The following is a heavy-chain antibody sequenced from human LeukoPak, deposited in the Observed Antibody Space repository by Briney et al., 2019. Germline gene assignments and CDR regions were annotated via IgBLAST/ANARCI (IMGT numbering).Heavy chain of an antibody. CDR3: ARGRGVIVPAADDY. V-gene: IGHV4-34*01. CDR1: GGSFSGYY. J-gene: IGHJ4*02. Sequence: PSETLSLTCAVYGGSFSGYYWSWIRQPPWKGLEWIGEINHSGSTNYNPSLKSRVTMSVDTSKNQFSLKLSSVTAADTAVYYCARGRGVIVPAADDYWGQGTLVTVSS. CDR2: INHSGST. D-gene: IGHD2-2*01.